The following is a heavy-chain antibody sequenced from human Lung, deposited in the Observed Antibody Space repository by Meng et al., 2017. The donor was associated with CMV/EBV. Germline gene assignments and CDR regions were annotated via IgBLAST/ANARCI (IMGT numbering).Heavy chain of an antibody. D-gene: IGHD3-10*01. CDR1: GGSISSSNYF. Sequence: SETLSLXXTVSGGSISSSNYFWGWIRQPPGKGLEWIGIIYYTGSTYYNPSLESRVTISVDTSKNQFSLRLTSVTAADTAVYFCASLWFEYEDPVYYFDYWGQGTXVTVSS. V-gene: IGHV4-39*07. CDR2: IYYTGST. CDR3: ASLWFEYEDPVYYFDY. J-gene: IGHJ4*02.